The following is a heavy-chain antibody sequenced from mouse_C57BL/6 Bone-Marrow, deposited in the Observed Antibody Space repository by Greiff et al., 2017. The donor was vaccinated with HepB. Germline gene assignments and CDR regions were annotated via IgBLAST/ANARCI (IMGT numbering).Heavy chain of an antibody. CDR3: ARRRDYGSSYEGLAY. Sequence: VQGVESGPGLVQPSQSLSITCTVSGFSLTGYGVHWVRQSPGKGLEWLGVIWSGGSTDYNAAFISRLSISKDNSKSQVFFKMNSLQADDTAIYYCARRRDYGSSYEGLAYWGQGTLVTVSA. CDR2: IWSGGST. CDR1: GFSLTGYG. J-gene: IGHJ3*01. D-gene: IGHD1-1*01. V-gene: IGHV2-2*01.